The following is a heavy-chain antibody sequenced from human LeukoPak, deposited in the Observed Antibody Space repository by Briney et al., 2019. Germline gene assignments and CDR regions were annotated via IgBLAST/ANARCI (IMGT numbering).Heavy chain of an antibody. CDR1: GGSFSGYY. Sequence: PSETLSLTCAVYGGSFSGYYWSWIRQPPGKGLEWIGEINHSGSTNYNPSLKSRVTISVDTSKNQFSLKLSSVTAADTAVYYCAHSMVRGLISAGIPYYWGQGTLVTVSS. V-gene: IGHV4-34*01. CDR3: AHSMVRGLISAGIPYY. D-gene: IGHD3-10*01. J-gene: IGHJ4*02. CDR2: INHSGST.